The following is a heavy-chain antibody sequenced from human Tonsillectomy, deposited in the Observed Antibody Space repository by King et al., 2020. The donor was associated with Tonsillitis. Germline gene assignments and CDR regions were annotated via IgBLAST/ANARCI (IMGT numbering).Heavy chain of an antibody. CDR3: AVNGCNSAAGWFDP. Sequence: QLVQSGAEVKKPGSSVKVSCKASGGTFSSYAISWVRQAPGQGLEWMGRIIPILGIANYAQKFQGRVTITADKSTSTAYMELSSLRSEDTAVYYCAVNGCNSAAGWFDPWGQGTLVTVSS. CDR1: GGTFSSYA. J-gene: IGHJ5*02. V-gene: IGHV1-69*04. CDR2: IIPILGIA. D-gene: IGHD4-23*01.